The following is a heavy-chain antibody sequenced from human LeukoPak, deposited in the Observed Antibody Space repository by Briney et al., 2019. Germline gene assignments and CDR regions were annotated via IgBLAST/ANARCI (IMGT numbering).Heavy chain of an antibody. CDR1: GFTFSSYA. CDR2: ISGSGGST. J-gene: IGHJ4*02. Sequence: GGSLRLSCAASGFTFSSYAMSWVRQAPGKGLEWVSAISGSGGSTYYADSVKGRFTISRDDAKNSLYLQMNSLRAEDTGIYYCSRETTSGYWGQGTLVTVSS. CDR3: SRETTSGY. D-gene: IGHD1-1*01. V-gene: IGHV3-23*01.